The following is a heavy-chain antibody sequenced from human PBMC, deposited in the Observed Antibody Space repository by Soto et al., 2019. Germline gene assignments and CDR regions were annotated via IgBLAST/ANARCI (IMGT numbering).Heavy chain of an antibody. CDR2: IYSGGST. V-gene: IGHV3-53*01. D-gene: IGHD2-15*01. J-gene: IGHJ4*02. CDR3: ARVTEAYCSGGSCYYGYYFDY. Sequence: PGGSLRLSCAASGFTVSSNYMSWVRQAPGKGLEWVSVIYSGGSTYYADSVKGRFTISRDNSKNTLYLQMNSLRAEDTAVYYCARVTEAYCSGGSCYYGYYFDYWGQGTLVTVSS. CDR1: GFTVSSNY.